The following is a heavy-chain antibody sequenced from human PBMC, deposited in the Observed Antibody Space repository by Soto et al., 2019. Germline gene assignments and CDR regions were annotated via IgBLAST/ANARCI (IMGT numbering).Heavy chain of an antibody. CDR1: SGSISSSNW. J-gene: IGHJ4*02. Sequence: QVQLQESGPGLVKPSWTLSLTCAVSSGSISSSNWWSWVRQPPGKGLEWIGEIYHSGSTNYNPSLKSRVTISVDKSKNQFSLKLNSVTAADTAVYYCARLPSLAAGGSCFDYWGQGTLVTVSS. CDR3: ARLPSLAAGGSCFDY. CDR2: IYHSGST. D-gene: IGHD2-15*01. V-gene: IGHV4-4*02.